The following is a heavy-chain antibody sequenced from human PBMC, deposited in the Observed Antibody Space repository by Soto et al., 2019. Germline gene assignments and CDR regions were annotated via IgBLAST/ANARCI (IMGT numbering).Heavy chain of an antibody. CDR2: ISHCGST. V-gene: IGHV4-31*03. CDR3: AREYTYGSNFFDC. D-gene: IGHD2-2*02. J-gene: IGHJ4*02. Sequence: SETLSLTCTVSGGSISSAAYYWSWIRQHPGKGLELIGYISHCGSTYYNPSLKSRVIISVDTSKNQFSLSLTSVTAADTAVYYCAREYTYGSNFFDCWGQGALVTVSS. CDR1: GGSISSAAYY.